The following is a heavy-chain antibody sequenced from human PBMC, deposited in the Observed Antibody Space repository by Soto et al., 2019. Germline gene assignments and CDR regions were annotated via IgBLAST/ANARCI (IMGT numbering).Heavy chain of an antibody. D-gene: IGHD3-22*01. CDR3: ARGAGDSSGYHCDY. CDR1: GYTFTGYY. V-gene: IGHV1-2*04. J-gene: IGHJ4*02. CDR2: INPNSGGT. Sequence: ASVKVSCKASGYTFTGYYMHWVRQAPGQGLEWMGWINPNSGGTNYAQKFQGWVTMTRDTSISTAYMELSRLRSDDAAVYYCARGAGDSSGYHCDYWGQGTLVTVSS.